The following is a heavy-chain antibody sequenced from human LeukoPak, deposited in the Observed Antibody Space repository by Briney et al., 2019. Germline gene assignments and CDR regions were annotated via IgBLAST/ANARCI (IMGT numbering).Heavy chain of an antibody. CDR1: GFTFNSYW. D-gene: IGHD2-15*01. CDR3: AKCLSGGSCYAAFDY. CDR2: IKQDGSDK. V-gene: IGHV3-7*03. J-gene: IGHJ4*02. Sequence: GGSLRLSCAASGFTFNSYWMSWLRQAPGKGLEWVASIKQDGSDKYYVDSVKGRFTISRDNSKNTLYLQMNSLRAEDTAVYYCAKCLSGGSCYAAFDYWGQGTLVTVSS.